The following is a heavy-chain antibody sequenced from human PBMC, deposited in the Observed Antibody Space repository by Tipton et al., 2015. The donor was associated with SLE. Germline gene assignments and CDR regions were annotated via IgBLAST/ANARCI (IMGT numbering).Heavy chain of an antibody. V-gene: IGHV3-53*05. D-gene: IGHD1-20*01. CDR3: ATDITTTYRFDY. CDR1: GFTVSDNY. CDR2: IYSGDNT. Sequence: SLRLSCAASGFTVSDNYMSWVRQAPGKGLEWVSIIYSGDNTYHPDSVKGRFTISSDNSKNTVYLQMNSLRADDTAVYFCATDITTTYRFDYWGQGPMVTVSS. J-gene: IGHJ4*02.